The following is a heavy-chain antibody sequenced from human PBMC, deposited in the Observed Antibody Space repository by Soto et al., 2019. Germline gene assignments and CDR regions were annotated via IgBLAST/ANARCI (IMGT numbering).Heavy chain of an antibody. CDR2: ITGSGGTT. D-gene: IGHD6-13*01. CDR1: RFPFSSYA. J-gene: IGHJ4*02. V-gene: IGHV3-23*01. CDR3: AKHHGGNSWYCLDS. Sequence: PGGSLRLSCAASRFPFSSYAMSWVRQAPGKGLEWVSFITGSGGTTFYADSVKGRFTISRDNSKNTLYLQMNSLRAEDTAVYYCAKHHGGNSWYCLDSWGQGTLVTVSS.